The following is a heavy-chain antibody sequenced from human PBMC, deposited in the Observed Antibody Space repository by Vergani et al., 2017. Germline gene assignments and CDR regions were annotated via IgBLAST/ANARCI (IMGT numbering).Heavy chain of an antibody. J-gene: IGHJ3*02. CDR3: ARIRGIQLRHAFDI. Sequence: EVQLVESGGGLVQPGRSLRLSCAASGFTFDDYAMHWVRQAPGKGLEWVSGISWNSGSIDYADSVKGRFTISRDNAKNSLYLQMNSLRAEDTALYYCARIRGIQLRHAFDIWGQGTMVTVSS. CDR2: ISWNSGSI. D-gene: IGHD5-18*01. CDR1: GFTFDDYA. V-gene: IGHV3-9*01.